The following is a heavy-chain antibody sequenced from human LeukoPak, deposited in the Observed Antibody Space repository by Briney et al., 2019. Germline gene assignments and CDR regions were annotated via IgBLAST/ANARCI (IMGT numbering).Heavy chain of an antibody. J-gene: IGHJ4*02. V-gene: IGHV3-23*01. Sequence: AGGSLRLSCAASGFTFSSYAMSWVRQAPGKGLEWVSAISGSGGSTYYADSVKGRFTISRDNSKNTLYLQMNSLRAEDMAIAVAGTLYFDYWGQGTLVTVSS. CDR2: ISGSGGST. D-gene: IGHD6-19*01. CDR3: GTLYFDY. CDR1: GFTFSSYA.